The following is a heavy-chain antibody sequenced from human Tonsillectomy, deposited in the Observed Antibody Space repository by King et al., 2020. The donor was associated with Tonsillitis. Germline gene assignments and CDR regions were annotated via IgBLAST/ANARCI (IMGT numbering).Heavy chain of an antibody. V-gene: IGHV3-30*18. CDR2: ISYDGSNK. CDR3: AKDFQLECGGDCYHSYYFDY. J-gene: IGHJ4*02. D-gene: IGHD2-21*02. CDR1: GFTFSSYG. Sequence: QVQLVESGGGVVQPGRSLRLSCAASGFTFSSYGMHWVRQAPGKGLEWVAVISYDGSNKYYADSVKGRFTISRDNSKNTLYLQMNSLRAEDTAVYYCAKDFQLECGGDCYHSYYFDYWGQGTLVTVSS.